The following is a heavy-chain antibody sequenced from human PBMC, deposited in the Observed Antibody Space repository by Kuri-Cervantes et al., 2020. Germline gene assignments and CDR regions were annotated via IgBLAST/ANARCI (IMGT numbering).Heavy chain of an antibody. Sequence: ASVKVSCKSTGYTFSSYGLSWVRQAPGQGLEWMGWISGYNGDTKYAQKLQGRVTMTTDTSTSTAYMELRSLGSDDTAVYYCARERRITMVRGVHDWFDPWGQGTLVTVSS. J-gene: IGHJ5*02. V-gene: IGHV1-18*01. CDR3: ARERRITMVRGVHDWFDP. D-gene: IGHD3-10*01. CDR1: GYTFSSYG. CDR2: ISGYNGDT.